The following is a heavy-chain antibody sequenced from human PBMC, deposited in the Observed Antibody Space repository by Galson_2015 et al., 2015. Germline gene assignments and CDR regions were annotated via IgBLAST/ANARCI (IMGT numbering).Heavy chain of an antibody. CDR2: ITPFNGNT. Sequence: SVKVSCKASGFTFTCYYLHWVRQAPGQALEWMGWITPFNGNTNYAQKFQDRVTITRDRSMSTGYMELSSLRSEEAAMYYCARGWDYGEGEGDAFDIWGQGTMVTVSS. CDR1: GFTFTCYY. V-gene: IGHV1-45*02. CDR3: ARGWDYGEGEGDAFDI. J-gene: IGHJ3*02. D-gene: IGHD4-17*01.